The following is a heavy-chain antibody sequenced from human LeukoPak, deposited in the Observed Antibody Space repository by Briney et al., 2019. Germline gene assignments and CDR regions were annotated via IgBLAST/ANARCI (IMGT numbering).Heavy chain of an antibody. CDR2: ISGPGEST. CDR3: AKGSSYDFSSGYTLDY. V-gene: IGHV3-23*01. Sequence: GGSLRLSCAASGFTFSSYAMSWVRQAPGKGLEWVSFISGPGESTYYADSVKGRFTISRDNSKNTLYLAMNSLRAEDTAVYYCAKGSSYDFSSGYTLDYWGQGTLVTVSS. CDR1: GFTFSSYA. D-gene: IGHD3-3*01. J-gene: IGHJ4*02.